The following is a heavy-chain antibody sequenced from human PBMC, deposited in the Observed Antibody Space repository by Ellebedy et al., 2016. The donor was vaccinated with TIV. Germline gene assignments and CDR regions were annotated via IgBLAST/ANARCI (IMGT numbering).Heavy chain of an antibody. J-gene: IGHJ4*02. V-gene: IGHV3-23*01. CDR2: ISGRGVNT. D-gene: IGHD1-26*01. Sequence: GESLKISXEASEFNFKIYSMAWVRQGPGKGLEWVSGISGRGVNTEYEDSVKGRFTISRDNSKNTLYLQMNSLRADDTAVYYCATDGTYGNFDNWGQGTLVTVSS. CDR3: ATDGTYGNFDN. CDR1: EFNFKIYS.